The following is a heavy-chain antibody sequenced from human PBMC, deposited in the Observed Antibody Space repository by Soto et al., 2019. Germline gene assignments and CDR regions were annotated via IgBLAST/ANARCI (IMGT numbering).Heavy chain of an antibody. CDR2: IVPNVGTV. Sequence: SVKVSCKSSGGTFSSFINYPINWVRQAPGQGLEWMGGIVPNVGTVNYAQKFRGKVTITADKSISTAYLQWSSLKASDTAMYYCARQAGSSWLTASGFDPWGQGTLVTVSS. D-gene: IGHD6-13*01. J-gene: IGHJ5*02. V-gene: IGHV1-69*06. CDR3: ARQAGSSWLTASGFDP. CDR1: GGTFSSFINYP.